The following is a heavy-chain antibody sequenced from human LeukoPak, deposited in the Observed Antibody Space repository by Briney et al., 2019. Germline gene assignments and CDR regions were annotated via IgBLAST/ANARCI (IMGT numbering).Heavy chain of an antibody. Sequence: PSETLSLTCAVYGGSFSGYYWSWIRQPPGKGLEWIGEINHSGGTNYNPSLKSRVTISVDTSKNQFSLKLSSVTAADTAVYYCARAVDIVVVPAADDYYGMDVWGQGTTVTVSS. CDR2: INHSGGT. CDR3: ARAVDIVVVPAADDYYGMDV. J-gene: IGHJ6*02. CDR1: GGSFSGYY. D-gene: IGHD2-2*01. V-gene: IGHV4-34*01.